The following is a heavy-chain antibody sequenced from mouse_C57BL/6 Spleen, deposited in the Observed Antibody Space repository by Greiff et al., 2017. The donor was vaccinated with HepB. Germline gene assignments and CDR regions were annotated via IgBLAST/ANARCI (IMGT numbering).Heavy chain of an antibody. Sequence: VQLQQPGAELVKPGASVKLSCKASGYTFTSYWMNWVKQRPGQGLEWIGRIYPGDGGTNYNEKFKSKATLTVDKSSSTAYMQLSSLTSEDSAVYFCAGDGYGDYYFGDWGQGTTVTVSS. CDR1: GYTFTSYW. V-gene: IGHV1S81*02. J-gene: IGHJ1*01. CDR2: IYPGDGGT. D-gene: IGHD2-3*01. CDR3: AGDGYGDYYFGD.